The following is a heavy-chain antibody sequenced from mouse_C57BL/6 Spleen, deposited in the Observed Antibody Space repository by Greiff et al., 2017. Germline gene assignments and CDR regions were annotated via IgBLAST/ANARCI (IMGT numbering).Heavy chain of an antibody. CDR3: ASPYYYGSSHWYFDV. CDR2: IHPNSGST. V-gene: IGHV1-64*01. Sequence: QVQLQQSGAELVKPGASVKLSCKASGYTFTSYWLHWVKQRPGQGLEWIGMIHPNSGSTNYNEKFKSKATLPVDKSSTTAYMQLSRLTSEDSAVYDCASPYYYGSSHWYFDVWGTGATVTVSS. J-gene: IGHJ1*03. CDR1: GYTFTSYW. D-gene: IGHD1-1*01.